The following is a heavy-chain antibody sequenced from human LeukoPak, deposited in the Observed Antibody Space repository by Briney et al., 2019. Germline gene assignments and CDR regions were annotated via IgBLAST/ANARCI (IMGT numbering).Heavy chain of an antibody. J-gene: IGHJ5*02. Sequence: ASVKVSCKVSGYTLTESSMHWVRQAPGKGLEWMGRFDSEDGETIYAQKFQGRVTMTEDTSTDTAYMDLSSLRSEDTAVYFCRLGPSIRSDFDHSGHGTLFTVSS. CDR3: RLGPSIRSDFDH. V-gene: IGHV1-24*01. CDR2: FDSEDGET. CDR1: GYTLTESS. D-gene: IGHD5-12*01.